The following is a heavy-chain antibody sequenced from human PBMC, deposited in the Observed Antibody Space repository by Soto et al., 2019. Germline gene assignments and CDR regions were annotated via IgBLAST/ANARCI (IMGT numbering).Heavy chain of an antibody. V-gene: IGHV1-2*04. J-gene: IGHJ6*02. D-gene: IGHD3-9*01. CDR3: ARVHNYDILTGYPPYGMDV. CDR2: INPNSGGT. Sequence: ASVKVSCKASGYTFTGYYMHWVRQAPGQGLEWMGWINPNSGGTNYAQKFQGWVTMTRDTSISTAYMKLSRLRSDDTAVYYCARVHNYDILTGYPPYGMDVWGQGTTVTVSS. CDR1: GYTFTGYY.